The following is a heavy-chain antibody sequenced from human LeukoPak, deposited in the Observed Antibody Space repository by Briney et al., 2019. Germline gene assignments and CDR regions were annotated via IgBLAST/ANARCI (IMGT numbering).Heavy chain of an antibody. Sequence: ASVKVSCKASGYAFTSYYMHWVRQAPGQGLEWMGIINPSGGSTSYAQKFQGRVTMTRDTFTSTVYMELSSLRSEDTAVYYCARDRITGSGFDYWGQGTLVTVSS. CDR1: GYAFTSYY. V-gene: IGHV1-46*03. CDR3: ARDRITGSGFDY. D-gene: IGHD1-20*01. CDR2: INPSGGST. J-gene: IGHJ4*02.